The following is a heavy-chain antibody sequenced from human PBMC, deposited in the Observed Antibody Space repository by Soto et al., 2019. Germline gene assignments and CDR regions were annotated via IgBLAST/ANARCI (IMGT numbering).Heavy chain of an antibody. CDR2: ISSTTNYI. CDR3: ARESEELTSNCDY. V-gene: IGHV3-21*06. J-gene: IGHJ4*02. D-gene: IGHD1-7*01. Sequence: GGSLRLSGAASGFTFTRYSMNWVRQAPGKGLEWVSSISSTTNYIYYGDSMKGRFTISRDNAKNSLYLEMNSLRAEDTAVYHCARESEELTSNCDYCRQGTLFAVSS. CDR1: GFTFTRYS.